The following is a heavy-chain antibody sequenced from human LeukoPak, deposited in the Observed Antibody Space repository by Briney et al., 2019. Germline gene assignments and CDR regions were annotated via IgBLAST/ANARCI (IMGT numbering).Heavy chain of an antibody. V-gene: IGHV3-53*01. CDR2: IYSGGST. D-gene: IGHD2-2*01. CDR3: ATSAAVRLFDY. J-gene: IGHJ4*02. CDR1: GFTVSSNY. Sequence: GGSLRLSCEGSGFTVSSNYMSWVRQAPGKGLEWVSVIYSGGSTYYAGSVKGRFTISKDNSKNTLYLQMNSLRAEDTAVYYCATSAAVRLFDYWGQGALVTVSS.